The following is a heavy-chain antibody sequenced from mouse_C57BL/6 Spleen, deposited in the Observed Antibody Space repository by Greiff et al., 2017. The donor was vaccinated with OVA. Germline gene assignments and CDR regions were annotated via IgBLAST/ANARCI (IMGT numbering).Heavy chain of an antibody. CDR2: IHPNSGST. J-gene: IGHJ4*01. D-gene: IGHD2-4*01. CDR1: GYTFTSYW. V-gene: IGHV1-64*01. Sequence: QVQLQQPGAELVKPGASVKLSCKASGYTFTSYWMHWVTQRPGQGLEWIGMIHPNSGSTNYNEKFKSKATLTVDKSSSTAYMQLSSLTSEDSAVYYGARCLLYDDEDYYAMDDWGQGTSVTVSS. CDR3: ARCLLYDDEDYYAMDD.